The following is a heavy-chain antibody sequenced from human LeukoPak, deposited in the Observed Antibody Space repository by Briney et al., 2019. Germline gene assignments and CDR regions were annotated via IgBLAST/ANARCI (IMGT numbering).Heavy chain of an antibody. CDR1: GFFSGYW. CDR3: ARGPYYYGSGSKAFHY. Sequence: GGSLRLSCAASGFFSGYWMSWVRQAPGKGLEWVANIKQDGSETYYVDSVKGRFTISRDNAKSTLFLQMNSLRADDTAVYYCARGPYYYGSGSKAFHYWGQGTLVTVSS. D-gene: IGHD3-10*01. J-gene: IGHJ4*02. V-gene: IGHV3-7*01. CDR2: IKQDGSET.